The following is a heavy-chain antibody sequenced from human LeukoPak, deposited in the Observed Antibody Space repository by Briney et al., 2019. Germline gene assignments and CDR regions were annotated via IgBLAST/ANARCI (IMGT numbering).Heavy chain of an antibody. CDR3: VKGSGYRYARAFDV. V-gene: IGHV3-64D*09. D-gene: IGHD5-18*01. CDR1: GCTFSSNA. CDR2: ISSNGGST. J-gene: IGHJ4*02. Sequence: GGSLRLSCLASGCTFSSNAMHWVCQAPGKGLEYVSVISSNGGSTYYADSVKGRFTISRDNSRNTLYLQMSSLRAEDTAVYYCVKGSGYRYARAFDVGGQGTLVTVSS.